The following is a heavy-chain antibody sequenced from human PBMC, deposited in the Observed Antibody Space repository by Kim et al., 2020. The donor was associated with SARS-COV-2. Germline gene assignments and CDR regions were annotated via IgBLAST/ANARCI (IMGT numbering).Heavy chain of an antibody. CDR1: GFTFSRYW. Sequence: GGSLRLSCAASGFTFSRYWMHWVRQVPGKGLVWVSRVNSDGSMTDYADSVKGRFTVSRDNAKSTLYLQMNSLRAEDTAVYYCATGFIGDGGNSDWGQGTLVTVSS. D-gene: IGHD2-21*02. CDR2: VNSDGSMT. J-gene: IGHJ4*02. V-gene: IGHV3-74*01. CDR3: ATGFIGDGGNSD.